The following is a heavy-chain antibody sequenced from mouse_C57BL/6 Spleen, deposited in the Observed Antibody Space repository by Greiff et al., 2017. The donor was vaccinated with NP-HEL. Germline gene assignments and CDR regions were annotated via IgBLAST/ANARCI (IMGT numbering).Heavy chain of an antibody. J-gene: IGHJ2*01. V-gene: IGHV3-6*01. CDR2: ISYDGSN. CDR1: GYSITSGYY. CDR3: ARRRGITTVVPQDYFDY. D-gene: IGHD1-1*01. Sequence: VQLKESGPGLVKPSQSLSLTCSVTGYSITSGYYWNWIRQFPGNKLEWMGYISYDGSNNYNPSLKNRISITRDTSKNQFFLKLNSVTTEDTATYYCARRRGITTVVPQDYFDYWGQGTTLTVSS.